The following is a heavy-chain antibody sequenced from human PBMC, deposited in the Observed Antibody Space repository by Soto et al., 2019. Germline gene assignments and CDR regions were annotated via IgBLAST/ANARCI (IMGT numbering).Heavy chain of an antibody. Sequence: QVQLVESGGGVVQPGRSLRLSCAASGFTFSSYGMHWVRQAPGKGLEWVAVISYDGSNKYYADSVKGRFTISRDNSKNTLYLQMNSLRAEDTAVYYCAKTGDFWSGYQPHFDYWGQGTLVTVSS. CDR1: GFTFSSYG. V-gene: IGHV3-30*18. J-gene: IGHJ4*02. D-gene: IGHD3-3*01. CDR3: AKTGDFWSGYQPHFDY. CDR2: ISYDGSNK.